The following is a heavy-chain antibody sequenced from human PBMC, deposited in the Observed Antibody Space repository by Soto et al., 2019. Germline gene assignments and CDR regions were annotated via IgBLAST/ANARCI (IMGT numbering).Heavy chain of an antibody. CDR2: INPNSGGT. V-gene: IGHV1-2*02. CDR1: GYTFTGYY. Sequence: ASVKVSCKASGYTFTGYYMHWVRQAPGQGLEWMGWINPNSGGTNYAQKFQGRVTMTRDTSISTAYMELSRLRSDDTAVYYCAREDSGVMIVIGLDYWDQVTLVTVAT. J-gene: IGHJ4*02. CDR3: AREDSGVMIVIGLDY. D-gene: IGHD3-22*01.